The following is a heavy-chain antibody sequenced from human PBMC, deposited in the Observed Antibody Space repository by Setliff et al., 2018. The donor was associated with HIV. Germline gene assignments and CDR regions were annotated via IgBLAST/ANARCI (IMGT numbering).Heavy chain of an antibody. Sequence: GGSLRLSCAASGFSFSSWCMNWVRQAPGKGLEWISYISGSSRTTYYAASVEGRFTVSRDNAKDSLFLQMTSLRVEDTAVYRCARSNPYDYDISGYPPLDYWGLGALVTVSS. CDR3: ARSNPYDYDISGYPPLDY. V-gene: IGHV3-48*04. CDR2: ISGSSRTT. D-gene: IGHD3-22*01. J-gene: IGHJ4*02. CDR1: GFSFSSWC.